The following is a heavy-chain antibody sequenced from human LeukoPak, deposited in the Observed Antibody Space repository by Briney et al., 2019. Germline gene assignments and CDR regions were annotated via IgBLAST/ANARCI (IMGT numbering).Heavy chain of an antibody. Sequence: SETLSLTCTVSGGSISSSSYYWGWIRQPPGKGLEWIGSIYYSGSTYYNPSLKSRVTISVDMSKNQFSLKLSSVTAADTAVYYCAGAYYYDSSGYNYWGQGTLVTVSS. CDR2: IYYSGST. CDR1: GGSISSSSYY. D-gene: IGHD3-22*01. J-gene: IGHJ4*02. V-gene: IGHV4-39*07. CDR3: AGAYYYDSSGYNY.